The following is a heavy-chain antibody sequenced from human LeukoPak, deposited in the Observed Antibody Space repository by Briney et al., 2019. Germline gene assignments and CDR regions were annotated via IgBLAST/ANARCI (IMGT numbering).Heavy chain of an antibody. J-gene: IGHJ5*02. Sequence: GGSLRLSCAASGFTFSDYYMSWIRQAPGKGLEWVSYISSSGSAIYYADSVKGRFTISRDNAKNSLYLQMNSLRAEDTAVYYCARVPQSLYGSGIWFDPWGQGTLVTVSS. CDR2: ISSSGSAI. CDR1: GFTFSDYY. CDR3: ARVPQSLYGSGIWFDP. D-gene: IGHD3-10*01. V-gene: IGHV3-11*01.